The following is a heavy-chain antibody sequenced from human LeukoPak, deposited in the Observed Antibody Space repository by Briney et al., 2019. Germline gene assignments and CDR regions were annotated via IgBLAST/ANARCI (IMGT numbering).Heavy chain of an antibody. Sequence: GGSLRLSCAASGYTFSSHGIHWVRQAPGKGLEWVAVVWYDGRNRDYADSVKGRFTISRDNSKNTLYLQMNSLRAEDTAVYYCARVRKNYDFWSGYYGFDYWGQGTLVTVST. V-gene: IGHV3-33*08. CDR2: VWYDGRNR. J-gene: IGHJ4*02. CDR3: ARVRKNYDFWSGYYGFDY. CDR1: GYTFSSHG. D-gene: IGHD3-3*01.